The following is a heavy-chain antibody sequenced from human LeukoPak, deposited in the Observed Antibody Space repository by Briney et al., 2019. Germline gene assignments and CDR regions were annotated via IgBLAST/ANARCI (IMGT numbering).Heavy chain of an antibody. CDR2: ISTIGGST. V-gene: IGHV3-23*01. J-gene: IGHJ4*02. CDR1: GFTFSSYA. Sequence: LPGGSLRLSCAASGFTFSSYAMSWVRQAPGKGLEWVSSISTIGGSTYYADSVKGRFTISRDNSKNTLYLQMNSLRAEDTAVYYCARETMVRGVHWGQGTLVTVSS. CDR3: ARETMVRGVH. D-gene: IGHD3-10*01.